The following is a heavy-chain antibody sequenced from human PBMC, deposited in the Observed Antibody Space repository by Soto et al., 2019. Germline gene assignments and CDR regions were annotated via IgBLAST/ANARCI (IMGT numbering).Heavy chain of an antibody. CDR2: IDWDDDK. CDR3: ARILGRVADDYYYYGMDV. CDR1: GFSLSTSGMC. Sequence: SGPTLVNPTQTLTLTCTFSGFSLSTSGMCVSWIRQPPGKALEWLARIDWDDDKYYSTSLKTRLTISKDTSKNQVVLTMTNMDPVDTATYYCARILGRVADDYYYYGMDVWGQGTTVTVSS. V-gene: IGHV2-70*11. J-gene: IGHJ6*02. D-gene: IGHD6-19*01.